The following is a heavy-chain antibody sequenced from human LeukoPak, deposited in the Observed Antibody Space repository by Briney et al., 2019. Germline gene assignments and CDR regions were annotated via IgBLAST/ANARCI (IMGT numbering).Heavy chain of an antibody. V-gene: IGHV3-33*01. D-gene: IGHD5-12*01. CDR2: IWYDGSNK. J-gene: IGHJ4*02. Sequence: QPGGSLRLSCAASGFTFRSHGMHWVRQAPGKGREWVAVIWYDGSNKYYGDSVKGRFTISRDNSKNTLYLQMNSLRAEDTAVYYCARDSGYNAFDYWGQGTLVTVSS. CDR1: GFTFRSHG. CDR3: ARDSGYNAFDY.